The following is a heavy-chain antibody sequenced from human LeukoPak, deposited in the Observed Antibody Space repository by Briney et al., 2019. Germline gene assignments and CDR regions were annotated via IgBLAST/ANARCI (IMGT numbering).Heavy chain of an antibody. V-gene: IGHV4-4*07. CDR1: GGSISGYY. Sequence: SETLSLTCTVSGGSISGYYWSWIRQPAGKGLEWIGRILTSGNTNYNPSLKSRVTMSVDTSKNQFSLKLSSVTAADTAVYYCARGAHYCTNGICYYNHYYYYMDVWGKGTTATVSS. CDR2: ILTSGNT. CDR3: ARGAHYCTNGICYYNHYYYYMDV. D-gene: IGHD2-8*01. J-gene: IGHJ6*03.